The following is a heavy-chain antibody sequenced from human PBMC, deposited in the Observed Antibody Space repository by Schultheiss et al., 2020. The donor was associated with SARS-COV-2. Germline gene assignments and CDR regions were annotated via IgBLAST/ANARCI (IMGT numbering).Heavy chain of an antibody. CDR3: AKDNPGTITMVRGVIDY. CDR1: GFTFSSYA. V-gene: IGHV3-23*01. CDR2: ISGSGGST. J-gene: IGHJ4*02. Sequence: GESLKISCAASGFTFSSYAMSWVRQAPGKGLEWVSAISGSGGSTYYADSVKGRFTISRDNSKNTLYLQMNSLRAEDTAVYYCAKDNPGTITMVRGVIDYWGQGTLVTVSS. D-gene: IGHD3-10*01.